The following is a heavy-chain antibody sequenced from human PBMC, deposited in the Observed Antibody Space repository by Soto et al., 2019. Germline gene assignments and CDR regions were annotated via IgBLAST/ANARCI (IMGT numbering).Heavy chain of an antibody. CDR2: IYHSGST. D-gene: IGHD2-15*01. J-gene: IGHJ4*02. Sequence: QVQLQESGPGLVKPSGTLSLTCAVSGGSISSSNWWSWVRQPPGKGLEWIGEIYHSGSTNYNPSLKSRVTISVDTSKNQFSLKLSSVTAADTAVYYCARRLGYCSGGSCYSGGTIDYWGQGTLVTVSS. CDR1: GGSISSSNW. CDR3: ARRLGYCSGGSCYSGGTIDY. V-gene: IGHV4-4*02.